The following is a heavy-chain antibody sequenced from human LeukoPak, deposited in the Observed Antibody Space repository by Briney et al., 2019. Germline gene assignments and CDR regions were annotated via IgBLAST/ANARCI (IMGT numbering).Heavy chain of an antibody. Sequence: ASVTVSCTTSGHSFNSHHVHWVRQAPGQGLEWMGINFFHDGTTSNTQKFPGRLTMTRDTSTSTVYMELSSLRSEDTAVYYCARGWQQLGFKPLYYYGMDVWGQGTTVTVSS. V-gene: IGHV1-46*02. CDR2: NFFHDGTT. CDR3: ARGWQQLGFKPLYYYGMDV. CDR1: GHSFNSHH. J-gene: IGHJ6*02. D-gene: IGHD6-13*01.